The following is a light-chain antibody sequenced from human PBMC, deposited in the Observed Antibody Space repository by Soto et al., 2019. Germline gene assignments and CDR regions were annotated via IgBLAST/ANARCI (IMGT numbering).Light chain of an antibody. CDR3: QHYGSSPLFT. CDR1: QSVSSSY. CDR2: GAS. Sequence: EIVLTQSPGTLSLSPGERATLSCRASQSVSSSYLAWYQQKPGQAPRLLIYGASSRATGIPDRFSGSGSETAFTLTISRLEPEDFAVYYCQHYGSSPLFTFGPGTKVYIK. V-gene: IGKV3-20*01. J-gene: IGKJ3*01.